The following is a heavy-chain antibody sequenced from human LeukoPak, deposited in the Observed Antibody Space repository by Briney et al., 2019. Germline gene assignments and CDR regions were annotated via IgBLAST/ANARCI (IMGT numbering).Heavy chain of an antibody. D-gene: IGHD3-3*01. CDR1: GFTFRNHW. CDR3: AKDRQTITIFGVVNTPRANFDY. J-gene: IGHJ4*02. V-gene: IGHV3-74*03. CDR2: ISSDGSST. Sequence: PGGSLRLSCAASGFTFRNHWMHWVRQTPGKGLVWVSRISSDGSSTTYADSVKGRFTISRDNAKNTLYLQMNNLRAEDTAMYYCAKDRQTITIFGVVNTPRANFDYWGQGTLVTVSS.